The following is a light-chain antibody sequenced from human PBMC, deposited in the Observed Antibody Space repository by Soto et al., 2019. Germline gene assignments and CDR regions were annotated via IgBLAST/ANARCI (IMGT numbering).Light chain of an antibody. CDR1: QGINNY. CDR2: AAS. J-gene: IGKJ3*01. V-gene: IGKV1-9*01. CDR3: QQLNSYPIT. Sequence: DIQLTQSPSFLSASVGDRVTITCRASQGINNYLGWYQQKPGKAPKLLIYAASTLQSGVPSRFSGSGSGTEFTLTISSLLPEDFATYYCQQLNSYPITFGPGTKVDI.